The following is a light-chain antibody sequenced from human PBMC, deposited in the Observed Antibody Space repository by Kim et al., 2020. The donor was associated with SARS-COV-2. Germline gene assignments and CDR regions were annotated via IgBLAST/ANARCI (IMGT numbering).Light chain of an antibody. J-gene: IGKJ2*01. CDR2: AAS. Sequence: DIQMTQFPSSLPASVGDRVTITCRASQSISNDLNWYQQKPGQAPNLLIYAASILQSGVPSRFSGSGSGTEFTLTISSLRPEDFATYSCQQTYNTPYTFGQGTKLEI. CDR1: QSISND. CDR3: QQTYNTPYT. V-gene: IGKV1-39*01.